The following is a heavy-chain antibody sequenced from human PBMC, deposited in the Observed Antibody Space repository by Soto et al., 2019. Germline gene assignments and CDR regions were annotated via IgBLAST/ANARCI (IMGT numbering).Heavy chain of an antibody. D-gene: IGHD3-22*01. CDR3: TREVTMIVGVYYYYGMDV. Sequence: QTVGSLRLSCTASGFTFGDYAMSWVRQAPGKGLGWVGFIRSKAYGGTTEYAASVKGRFTISRDDSKSIAYLQMNSLKTEDTAVYYCTREVTMIVGVYYYYGMDVWGQGTTVTVSS. CDR1: GFTFGDYA. V-gene: IGHV3-49*04. J-gene: IGHJ6*02. CDR2: IRSKAYGGTT.